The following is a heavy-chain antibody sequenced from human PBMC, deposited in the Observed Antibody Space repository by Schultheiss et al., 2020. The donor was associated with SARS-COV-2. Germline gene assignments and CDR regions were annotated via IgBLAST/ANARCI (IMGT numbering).Heavy chain of an antibody. J-gene: IGHJ4*02. V-gene: IGHV1-69*05. Sequence: SVKVSCKASGYTFTSYGISWVRQAPGQGLEWMGGIIPIFGTANYAQKFQGRVTMTRDTSTSTVYMELSSLRSEDTAVYYCARAPVGAGITFGGVIVMDYFDYWGQGTLVTVSS. D-gene: IGHD3-16*02. CDR2: IIPIFGTA. CDR3: ARAPVGAGITFGGVIVMDYFDY. CDR1: GYTFTSYG.